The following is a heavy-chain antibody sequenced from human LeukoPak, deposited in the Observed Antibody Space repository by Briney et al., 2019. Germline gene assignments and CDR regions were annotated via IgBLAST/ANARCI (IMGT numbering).Heavy chain of an antibody. Sequence: ASVKVSCKASGYTFTSYAMNWVRQAPGQGLEWMGWMNPNSGNTGYAQKFQGRVTMTRNTSISTAYMELSSLRSEDTAVYYCARHNWNDVRDYWGQGTLVTVSS. J-gene: IGHJ4*02. CDR2: MNPNSGNT. V-gene: IGHV1-8*02. CDR3: ARHNWNDVRDY. CDR1: GYTFTSYA. D-gene: IGHD1-20*01.